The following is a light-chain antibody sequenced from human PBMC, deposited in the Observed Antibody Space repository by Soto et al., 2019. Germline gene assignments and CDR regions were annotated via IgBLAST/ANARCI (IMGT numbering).Light chain of an antibody. CDR1: QSISSN. CDR3: LQYNDWWT. J-gene: IGKJ1*01. Sequence: EIVMTQSPATQSVSPGERATLSCRASQSISSNLGWYQQKPGQAPRLLIYGASTRATGIPARFSGSGSGTEFTLTINSLQSEDFAIYYCLQYNDWWTFGQGTKVEI. CDR2: GAS. V-gene: IGKV3-15*01.